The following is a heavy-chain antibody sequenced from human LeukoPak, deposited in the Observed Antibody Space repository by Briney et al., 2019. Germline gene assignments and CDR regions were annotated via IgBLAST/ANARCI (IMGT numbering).Heavy chain of an antibody. CDR1: GGFFSGYY. V-gene: IGHV4-34*01. D-gene: IGHD3-22*01. CDR2: INHSGST. CDR3: ARASYYYDSSGYWNDY. J-gene: IGHJ4*02. Sequence: PSETLSLTCAVYGGFFSGYYWRWIRQAPGKGLEWIEEINHSGSTNYNPSLKSRVTISVDTSKNQFSLKLSSVTAADTAVYYCARASYYYDSSGYWNDYWGQGTLVTVSS.